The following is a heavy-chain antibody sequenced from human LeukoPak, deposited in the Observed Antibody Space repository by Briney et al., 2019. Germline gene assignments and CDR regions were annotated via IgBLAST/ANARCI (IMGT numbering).Heavy chain of an antibody. CDR2: IYYSGST. V-gene: IGHV4-31*03. CDR1: GGSISSGGYY. CDR3: ARDLGYYGSSGYSLGY. J-gene: IGHJ4*02. D-gene: IGHD3-22*01. Sequence: PSQTLSLTCTVSGGSISSGGYYWSWIRQHPGKGLEWIGSIYYSGSTYYNPSLKSRVTISLDTSKNQFSLKLSSVTAADTAVYYCARDLGYYGSSGYSLGYWGQGTQVTVSS.